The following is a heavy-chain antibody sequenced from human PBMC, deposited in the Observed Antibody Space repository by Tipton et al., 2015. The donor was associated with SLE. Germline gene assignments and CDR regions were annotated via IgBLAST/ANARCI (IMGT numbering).Heavy chain of an antibody. D-gene: IGHD1-1*01. J-gene: IGHJ3*01. CDR1: GGSLSGSW. CDR2: IYPTVRT. V-gene: IGHV4-34*01. Sequence: TLSLTCTVYGGSLSGSWWSWFRQSPGKGLEWIGEIYPTVRTDYYPSLMSRVTLSVDTSQNQFSLRLTSVTAADTAVYYCGRHKTATRDFDFWGQGTLVTVS. CDR3: GRHKTATRDFDF.